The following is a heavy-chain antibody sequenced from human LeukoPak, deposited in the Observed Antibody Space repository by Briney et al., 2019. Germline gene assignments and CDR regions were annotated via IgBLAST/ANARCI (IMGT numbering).Heavy chain of an antibody. Sequence: GRSLRLSCAASGFTFSSYAMSWVRQAPGKGLEWVSAISGSGGSTYYAESVKGRFTISRDNSKNTLYLQMNSLRAEDTAVYYCAKEGGYSSGWYLDYWGQGTLVTVSS. CDR1: GFTFSSYA. D-gene: IGHD6-19*01. CDR3: AKEGGYSSGWYLDY. V-gene: IGHV3-23*01. CDR2: ISGSGGST. J-gene: IGHJ4*02.